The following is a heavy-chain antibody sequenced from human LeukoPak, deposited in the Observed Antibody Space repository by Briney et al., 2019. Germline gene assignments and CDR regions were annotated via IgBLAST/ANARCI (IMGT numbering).Heavy chain of an antibody. D-gene: IGHD1-26*01. V-gene: IGHV3-48*04. CDR3: ARAGIEATGHFDY. CDR1: GFSFTSYA. CDR2: ISSSGSTI. J-gene: IGHJ4*02. Sequence: GGSLRLSCAASGFSFTSYAMSWVRQAPGKGLEWVSYISSSGSTIYYADSVKGRFTISRDNAKNSLYLQMNSLRAEDTAVYYCARAGIEATGHFDYWGQGTLVTVSS.